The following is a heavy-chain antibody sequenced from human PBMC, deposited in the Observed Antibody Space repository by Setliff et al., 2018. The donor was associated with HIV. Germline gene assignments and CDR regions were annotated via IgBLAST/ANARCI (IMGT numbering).Heavy chain of an antibody. CDR3: ARKGSGSSFDFEY. D-gene: IGHD3-10*01. V-gene: IGHV1-3*01. Sequence: ASVKVSCKASGYIFTGYYMHWVRQAPGQSLEWMGWITGGSGNTKYSEKFQGRVTLTRDTSASTAYMELSSLRSEDTAVYYCARKGSGSSFDFEYWGQGTLVTVSS. J-gene: IGHJ4*02. CDR2: ITGGSGNT. CDR1: GYIFTGYY.